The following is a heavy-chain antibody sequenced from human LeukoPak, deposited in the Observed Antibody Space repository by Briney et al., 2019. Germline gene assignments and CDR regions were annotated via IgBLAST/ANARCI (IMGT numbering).Heavy chain of an antibody. J-gene: IGHJ1*01. V-gene: IGHV1-46*01. CDR2: INPSGGST. D-gene: IGHD3-22*01. CDR3: ATPEYYYDGSGYHKYFQH. CDR1: GYTFTSYY. Sequence: ASVKVSCKASGYTFTSYYMHWVRQAPGQGLEWMGIINPSGGSTSYAQEFQGRVTMTRDTSTSTVYMELSSLRSEDTAVYYCATPEYYYDGSGYHKYFQHWGQGTLVTVSS.